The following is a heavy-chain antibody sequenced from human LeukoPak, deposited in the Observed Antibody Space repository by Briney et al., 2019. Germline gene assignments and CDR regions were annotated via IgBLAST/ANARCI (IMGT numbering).Heavy chain of an antibody. V-gene: IGHV4-59*08. CDR3: ARVSRYSSSWYGSGYYGMDV. CDR2: IYYSGST. Sequence: SKTLSLTCTVSGGSISSYYWSWIRQPPGKGLEWIGYIYYSGSTNYNPSLKSRVTISVDTSKNQFSLKLSSVTAADTAVYYCARVSRYSSSWYGSGYYGMDVWGQGTTVTVSS. D-gene: IGHD6-13*01. J-gene: IGHJ6*02. CDR1: GGSISSYY.